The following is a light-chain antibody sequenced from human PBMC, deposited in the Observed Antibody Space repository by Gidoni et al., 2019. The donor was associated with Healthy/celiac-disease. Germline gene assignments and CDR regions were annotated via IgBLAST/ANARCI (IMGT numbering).Light chain of an antibody. CDR3: QQRSNWPRT. CDR2: DAS. Sequence: EIVLTQSPATLSLSPGERDTLSCRASQSVSSYLAWYQQKPGQAPRLLIYDASNRATGIPARFSGSGSGTDFTRTISSLEPEDFAVYYCQQRSNWPRTFGQGTKLEIK. CDR1: QSVSSY. V-gene: IGKV3-11*01. J-gene: IGKJ2*01.